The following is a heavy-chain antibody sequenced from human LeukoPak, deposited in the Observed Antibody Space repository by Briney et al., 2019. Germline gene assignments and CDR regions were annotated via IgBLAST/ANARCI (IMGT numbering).Heavy chain of an antibody. J-gene: IGHJ4*02. V-gene: IGHV4-59*01. Sequence: PSETLSLTCAVYGGSFSGYYWSWIRQPPGKGLEWIGYIYYSGSTNYNPSLKSRVTISVDTSKNQFSLKLSSVTAADTAVYYCARGALHDFWSGYPYYFDYWGQGTLVTVSS. CDR3: ARGALHDFWSGYPYYFDY. D-gene: IGHD3-3*01. CDR1: GGSFSGYY. CDR2: IYYSGST.